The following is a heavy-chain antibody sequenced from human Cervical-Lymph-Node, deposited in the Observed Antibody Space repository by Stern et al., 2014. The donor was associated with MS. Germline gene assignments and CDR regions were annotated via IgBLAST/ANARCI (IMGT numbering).Heavy chain of an antibody. CDR2: ISYDERDK. Sequence: VQLVQSGGGVVQPGRSLRLSCAASGFVFRRYALHWVRQAPGKGLEWVALISYDERDKYYTDSVKGRFTVTRDNSNNTVDLEMNSLRLEDTAVYYCAKGGSGSYLDWGQGSLVTVSS. J-gene: IGHJ4*02. D-gene: IGHD1-26*01. V-gene: IGHV3-30*04. CDR1: GFVFRRYA. CDR3: AKGGSGSYLD.